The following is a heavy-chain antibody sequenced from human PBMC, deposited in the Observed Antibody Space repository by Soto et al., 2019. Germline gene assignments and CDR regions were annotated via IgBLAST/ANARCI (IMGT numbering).Heavy chain of an antibody. J-gene: IGHJ4*02. CDR1: GFTVSSNY. Sequence: GGSLRLSCAVSGFTVSSNYMSWVRQAPGKGLEWVSVIYSGGRTYYADSVKGRFAISRDNSKNTLYLQMNSLRAEDTAVYYCARAMDANWHDALYYFDYWGQGILVTVSS. CDR2: IYSGGRT. CDR3: ARAMDANWHDALYYFDY. V-gene: IGHV3-53*01. D-gene: IGHD1-1*01.